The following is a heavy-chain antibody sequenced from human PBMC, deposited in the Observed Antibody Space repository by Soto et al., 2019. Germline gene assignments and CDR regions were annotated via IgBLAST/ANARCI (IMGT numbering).Heavy chain of an antibody. CDR2: TYYRSKWYN. D-gene: IGHD3-16*02. V-gene: IGHV6-1*01. Sequence: SQTLSLTCAISGDSVSSNSAAWNWIRQSPSRGLEWLGRTYYRSKWYNDYAVSVKSRMTMNPDTSKNQISLQLNSVTPEDTAVYYCARDPPAGYHYHYGMDGWGQGNTVTVSS. J-gene: IGHJ6*02. CDR1: GDSVSSNSAA. CDR3: ARDPPAGYHYHYGMDG.